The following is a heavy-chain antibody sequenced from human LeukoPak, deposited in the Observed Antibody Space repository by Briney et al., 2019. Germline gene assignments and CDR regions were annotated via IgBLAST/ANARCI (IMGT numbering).Heavy chain of an antibody. CDR1: GGSISSYY. J-gene: IGHJ5*02. V-gene: IGHV4-59*01. CDR3: ARKSNGQSWSGYNGWFDP. D-gene: IGHD3-3*01. Sequence: PSETLSLTCTVSGGSISSYYWSWIRQPPGKGLEWIGYIYYSGSTNYNPSLKSRVTISVDTSKNQFSLKLSSVTAADTAVYYCARKSNGQSWSGYNGWFDPWGQGTLVTVSS. CDR2: IYYSGST.